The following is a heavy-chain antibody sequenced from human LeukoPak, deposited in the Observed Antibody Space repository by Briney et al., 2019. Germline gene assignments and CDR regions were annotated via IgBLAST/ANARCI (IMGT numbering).Heavy chain of an antibody. J-gene: IGHJ4*02. CDR1: GDYINNGGHD. CDR3: ARSEDSGSYFSFDY. Sequence: PSETLSLTCSVSGDYINNGGHDWRWIRQPPGKTLECIGYISHRGSTYYNPSLKSRLTITVDGSRNQFSLKLRSVTAADTAVYYCARSEDSGSYFSFDYWGQGTLVAVSS. D-gene: IGHD1-26*01. CDR2: ISHRGST. V-gene: IGHV4-30-2*01.